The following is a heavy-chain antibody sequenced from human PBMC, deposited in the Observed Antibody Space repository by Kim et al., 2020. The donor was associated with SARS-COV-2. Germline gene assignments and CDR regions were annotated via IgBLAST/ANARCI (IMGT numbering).Heavy chain of an antibody. D-gene: IGHD3-10*01. CDR3: AREGFGEFLYYFDY. Sequence: ASVNVSCKASGYTFTSYGISWVRQAPGQGLEWMGWISAYNGNTNYAQKLQGRVTMTTDTSTSTAYMELRSLRSDDTAVYYCAREGFGEFLYYFDYWGQGTLVTVSS. J-gene: IGHJ4*02. V-gene: IGHV1-18*01. CDR1: GYTFTSYG. CDR2: ISAYNGNT.